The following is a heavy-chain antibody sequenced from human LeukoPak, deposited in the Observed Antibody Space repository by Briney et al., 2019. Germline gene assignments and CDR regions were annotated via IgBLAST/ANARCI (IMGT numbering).Heavy chain of an antibody. CDR2: ISAYNGNT. D-gene: IGHD3-10*01. V-gene: IGHV1-18*04. Sequence: ASVKVSRKASGYTFTSYGISWVRQAPGQGLEWMGWISAYNGNTNYAQKLQGRVTMTTDTSTSTAYMELRSLRSDDTAVYYCAGPMNYYGSGSYYNPLGFDYWGQGTLVTVSS. J-gene: IGHJ4*02. CDR3: AGPMNYYGSGSYYNPLGFDY. CDR1: GYTFTSYG.